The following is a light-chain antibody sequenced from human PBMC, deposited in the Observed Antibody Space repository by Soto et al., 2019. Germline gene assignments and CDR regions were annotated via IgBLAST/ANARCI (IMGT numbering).Light chain of an antibody. J-gene: IGKJ4*01. CDR3: QQYSTTPFT. CDR2: WAS. Sequence: DILMTQSPDSLAVSLGERATIHRKSGQSVXFSPNSKNYLAWYKQKPEQPPELFIYWASTRASGGPDRFSGSGAGTDFTLTISSLQAADVAVYYCQQYSTTPFTFGGGTNVEIK. V-gene: IGKV4-1*01. CDR1: QSVXFSPNSKNY.